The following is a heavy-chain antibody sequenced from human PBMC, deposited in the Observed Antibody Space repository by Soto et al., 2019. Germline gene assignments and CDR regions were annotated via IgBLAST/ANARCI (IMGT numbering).Heavy chain of an antibody. Sequence: GASVKVSCKASGYTFTTYGIIWVRQAPGQGLEWMGWINPNSGHTNYAQNLQDRATMTTDTSTNTAYMELRSLRSDDTAVYFCARGHVVNFDIWFHPWG. CDR1: GYTFTTYG. J-gene: IGHJ5*02. D-gene: IGHD3-22*01. CDR2: INPNSGHT. V-gene: IGHV1-18*01. CDR3: ARGHVVNFDIWFHP.